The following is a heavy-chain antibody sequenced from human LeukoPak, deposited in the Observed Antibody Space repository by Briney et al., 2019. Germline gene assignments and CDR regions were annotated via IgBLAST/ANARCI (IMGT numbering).Heavy chain of an antibody. CDR1: GFTFSSYA. Sequence: PRGSLRLSCAASGFTFSSYAMHWVRQAPGKGLEWVAVISYDGSNKYYAGSVKGRFTISRDNSKNTLYLQMNSLRAEDTAVYYCARDFREQLSTTYYSDYWGQGTLVTVSS. D-gene: IGHD6-13*01. CDR3: ARDFREQLSTTYYSDY. CDR2: ISYDGSNK. V-gene: IGHV3-30*04. J-gene: IGHJ4*02.